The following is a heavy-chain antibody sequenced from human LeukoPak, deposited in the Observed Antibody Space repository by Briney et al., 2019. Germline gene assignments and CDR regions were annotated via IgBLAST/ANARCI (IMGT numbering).Heavy chain of an antibody. CDR3: ARDLASTSNWEFDY. CDR1: GYTFTDSF. D-gene: IGHD7-27*01. J-gene: IGHJ4*02. V-gene: IGHV1-2*06. Sequence: ASVKVSCKASGYTFTDSFIHWVRQAPGQGPEWMGRMNAKSGVTMYAQTIQDRVTMTRDTSISTAYMELSRLTSDDTALYYCARDLASTSNWEFDYWGQGTLVTVSS. CDR2: MNAKSGVT.